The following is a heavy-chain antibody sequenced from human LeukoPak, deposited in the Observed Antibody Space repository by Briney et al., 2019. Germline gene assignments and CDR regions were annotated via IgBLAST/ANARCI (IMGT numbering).Heavy chain of an antibody. J-gene: IGHJ4*02. Sequence: SETLSLTCTVSGGSVSSGSYYWSWIRQPPGRGLEWIGYIYYSGSTNYNPSLKSRVTMSVDTSQNQFSLKLSSVTAADTAVYYCARRGGSGRSFDYWGQGTLVTISS. D-gene: IGHD3-10*01. V-gene: IGHV4-61*01. CDR1: GGSVSSGSYY. CDR2: IYYSGST. CDR3: ARRGGSGRSFDY.